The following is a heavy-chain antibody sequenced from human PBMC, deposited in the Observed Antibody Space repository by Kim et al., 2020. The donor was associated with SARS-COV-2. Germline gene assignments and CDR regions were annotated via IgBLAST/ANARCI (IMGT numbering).Heavy chain of an antibody. D-gene: IGHD2-15*01. CDR1: GGTFSSYA. CDR2: IIPIFGTA. Sequence: SVKVSCKASGGTFSSYAISWVRQAPGQGLEWMGGIIPIFGTANYAQKFQGRVTITADESTSTAYMELSSLRSEDTAVYYCAREMASGYCSGGSCYFGAFDIWGQGTMVTVSS. CDR3: AREMASGYCSGGSCYFGAFDI. J-gene: IGHJ3*02. V-gene: IGHV1-69*13.